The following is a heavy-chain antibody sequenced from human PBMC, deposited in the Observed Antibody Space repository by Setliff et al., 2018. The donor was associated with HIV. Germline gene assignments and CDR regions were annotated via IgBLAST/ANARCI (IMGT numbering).Heavy chain of an antibody. CDR1: GGSISSSSYY. Sequence: KPSETVLTCTVSGGSISSSSYYWGWIRQPPGMGLEWIGSIYYSGTTYYNPSLKSRVTISVDTSKNQFSLKLTSVTAADTAMYFCARDGGDPRYSGTYNYWGQGALVTVSS. D-gene: IGHD1-26*01. J-gene: IGHJ4*02. CDR2: IYYSGTT. V-gene: IGHV4-39*07. CDR3: ARDGGDPRYSGTYNY.